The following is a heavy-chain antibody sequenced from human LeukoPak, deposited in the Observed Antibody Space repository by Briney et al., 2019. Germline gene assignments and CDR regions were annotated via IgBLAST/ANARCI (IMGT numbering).Heavy chain of an antibody. D-gene: IGHD3-22*01. CDR2: MNPNSGNT. Sequence: GASVKVSCKASGYTFTSYDINWVRQATGQGLEWMGWMNPNSGNTGYAQKFQGRVTMTRNTSISTAYMELSSLRAEDTAVYYCARDPPSPLIVVVTRGYFDYWGQGTLVTVSS. V-gene: IGHV1-8*01. CDR1: GYTFTSYD. CDR3: ARDPPSPLIVVVTRGYFDY. J-gene: IGHJ4*02.